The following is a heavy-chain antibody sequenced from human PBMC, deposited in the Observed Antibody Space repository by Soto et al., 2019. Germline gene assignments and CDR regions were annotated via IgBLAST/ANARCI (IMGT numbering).Heavy chain of an antibody. CDR3: ARDFAGVTTVTGDWFDP. Sequence: SETLSLTCTVSGGSISSGGYYWSWIRQHPGKGLEWIGYIYYSGSTYYNPSLKSRVTISVDTSKNQFSLKLSSVTAADTAVYYCARDFAGVTTVTGDWFDPWGQGTLVTVSS. CDR1: GGSISSGGYY. D-gene: IGHD4-17*01. CDR2: IYYSGST. J-gene: IGHJ5*02. V-gene: IGHV4-31*03.